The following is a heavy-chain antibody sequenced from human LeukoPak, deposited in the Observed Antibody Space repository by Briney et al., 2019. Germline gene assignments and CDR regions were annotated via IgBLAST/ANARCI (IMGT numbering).Heavy chain of an antibody. CDR2: IYTGGSI. V-gene: IGHV3-66*01. Sequence: GGSLRLSCAASGFTVSSNYMSWVRQAPGKGLEWVSIIYTGGSIYYADSVKGRFTTSRDNSKNTVYLQMNSLRAEDTAMYYCARVEQGVTMVRVPGYYYYYYMDVWGKGTTVTVSS. CDR3: ARVEQGVTMVRVPGYYYYYYMDV. D-gene: IGHD3-10*01. J-gene: IGHJ6*03. CDR1: GFTVSSNY.